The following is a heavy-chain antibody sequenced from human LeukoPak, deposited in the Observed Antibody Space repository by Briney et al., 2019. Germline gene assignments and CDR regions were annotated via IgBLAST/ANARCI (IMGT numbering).Heavy chain of an antibody. CDR1: GGSFSGYY. D-gene: IGHD4-11*01. CDR3: ASYDYSNFGYMDV. CDR2: INHSGST. V-gene: IGHV4-34*01. J-gene: IGHJ6*03. Sequence: SETLSLTCAVYGGSFSGYYWSWIRQPPGKGLEWIGEINHSGSTNYNPSLKSRVTISVDTSKNQFSLKLSSVTAADTAVYYCASYDYSNFGYMDVWGKGTTVTVSS.